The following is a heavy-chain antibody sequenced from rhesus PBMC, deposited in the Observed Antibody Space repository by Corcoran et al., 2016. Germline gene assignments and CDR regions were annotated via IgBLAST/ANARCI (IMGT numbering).Heavy chain of an antibody. CDR1: GYSISSGYY. CDR3: ARYNSWSFPFDH. Sequence: QVQLQESGPGLVKPAETLSITCAVSGYSISSGYYWGWIRQPPGKGLEYIGYISGSSGSTYYNPSIKSRVTSSKDTSKNQFSLKLSSVTAADTAVYYCARYNSWSFPFDHCGQGVLVTVSS. V-gene: IGHV4-99*01. D-gene: IGHD6-13*01. J-gene: IGHJ4*01. CDR2: ISGSSGST.